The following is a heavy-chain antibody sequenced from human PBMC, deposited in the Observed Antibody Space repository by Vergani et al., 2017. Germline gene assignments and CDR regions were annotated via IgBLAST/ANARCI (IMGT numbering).Heavy chain of an antibody. CDR3: AKDIGSGSSGYVDY. J-gene: IGHJ4*02. CDR1: GFTFSSYA. D-gene: IGHD2-15*01. V-gene: IGHV3-23*01. CDR2: ISGSSGST. Sequence: EVQLLESGGGLVQPGGSLRLSCAASGFTFSSYAMSWVRQAPGKGLEWVSAISGSSGSTYYADSVKGRFTISRENSKNTLYLQMNTLRAEDTAVYYCAKDIGSGSSGYVDYWGQGTLVTVSS.